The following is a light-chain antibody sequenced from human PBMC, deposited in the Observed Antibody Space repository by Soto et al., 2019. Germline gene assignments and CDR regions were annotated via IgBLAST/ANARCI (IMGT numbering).Light chain of an antibody. Sequence: EIVMTQSPATLSLSPGERATLSCRASQTIDNTLAWYQRKPGQAPRLLIYDASTRATGVPARFSGSGSGTDFTVTISILQSEDFAVYYCQHYNYWPYTFGQGTKVEIK. J-gene: IGKJ2*01. V-gene: IGKV3-15*01. CDR3: QHYNYWPYT. CDR2: DAS. CDR1: QTIDNT.